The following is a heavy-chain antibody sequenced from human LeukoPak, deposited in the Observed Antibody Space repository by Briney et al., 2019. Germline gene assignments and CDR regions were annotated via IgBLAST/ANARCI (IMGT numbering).Heavy chain of an antibody. CDR3: ARDLPYCSSTSCPIFERRVYYYYGMDV. CDR2: ISSSSSYI. Sequence: PGRSLRLSCAASGFTFSSYSMNWVRQAPGKGLEWVSSISSSSSYIYYADSVKGRFTISRDNAKSSLYLQMNSLRAEDTAVYYCARDLPYCSSTSCPIFERRVYYYYGMDVWGQGTTVTVSS. V-gene: IGHV3-21*01. CDR1: GFTFSSYS. J-gene: IGHJ6*02. D-gene: IGHD2-2*01.